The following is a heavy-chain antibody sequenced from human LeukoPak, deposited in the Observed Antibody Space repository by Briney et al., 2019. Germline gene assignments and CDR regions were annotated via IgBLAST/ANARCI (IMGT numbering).Heavy chain of an antibody. D-gene: IGHD3-22*01. Sequence: TSETLSLTCTVSGGSISSSSYYWGWIRQPPGKGLEWIGSIYYSGSTYYNPSLKSRVTISVDTSKNQFSLKLSSVTAADTAVYYCARDYYDSSGYSYWGQGTLVTVSS. J-gene: IGHJ4*02. CDR1: GGSISSSSYY. CDR2: IYYSGST. V-gene: IGHV4-39*07. CDR3: ARDYYDSSGYSY.